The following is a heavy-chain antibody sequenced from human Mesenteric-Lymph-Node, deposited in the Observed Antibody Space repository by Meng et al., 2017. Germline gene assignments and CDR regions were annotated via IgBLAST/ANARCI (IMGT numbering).Heavy chain of an antibody. D-gene: IGHD5-24*01. J-gene: IGHJ4*02. V-gene: IGHV4-28*01. CDR2: IYYSGST. CDR1: VDSSSSITW. CDR3: ARKRDGYNPFDD. Sequence: RVLVQPSDPPPLTCAVCVDSSSSITWWVWLRQPPGKGLEWIGYIYYSGSTYYNPSLKSRVTMSVDTSKNQFSLKLSSVTAVDTAVYYCARKRDGYNPFDDWGQGTLVTVSS.